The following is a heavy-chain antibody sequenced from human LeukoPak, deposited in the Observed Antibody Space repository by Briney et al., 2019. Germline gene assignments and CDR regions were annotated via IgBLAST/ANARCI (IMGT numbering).Heavy chain of an antibody. V-gene: IGHV3-23*01. D-gene: IGHD3-3*01. CDR1: GFTFSSYA. CDR2: ISGSGGST. J-gene: IGHJ4*02. Sequence: GGSLRLSCAASGFTFSSYAMSWVRQAPGKGLEWVSAISGSGGSTYYADSVKGRFTIPRDNYKNTLYLQMNSLSAEDTAVYYCAKIGNYDFWSGYPYYFDYWGQGTLVTVSS. CDR3: AKIGNYDFWSGYPYYFDY.